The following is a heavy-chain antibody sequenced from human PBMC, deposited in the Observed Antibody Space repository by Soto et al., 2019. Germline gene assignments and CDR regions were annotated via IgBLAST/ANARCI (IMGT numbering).Heavy chain of an antibody. V-gene: IGHV3-74*01. Sequence: EVQLVESGGGLVQPGESLTLSCAASGFPFSSYWMHWVRQAPGKGLVWVSRIKSDGSGTYYADSVQDRFTISRDNARNTLYLEMNKLRVEDTAVYFCARGDGVRYDGNGHLARQWGQGPLVTVSS. CDR2: IKSDGSGT. CDR1: GFPFSSYW. J-gene: IGHJ4*02. CDR3: ARGDGVRYDGNGHLARQ. D-gene: IGHD3-22*01.